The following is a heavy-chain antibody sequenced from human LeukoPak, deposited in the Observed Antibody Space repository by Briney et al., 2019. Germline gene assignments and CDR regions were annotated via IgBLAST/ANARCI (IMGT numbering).Heavy chain of an antibody. CDR1: GFNVSSNY. CDR2: IYSSGDT. CDR3: AKCLQGYSGSYYPDY. V-gene: IGHV3-53*01. D-gene: IGHD1-26*01. J-gene: IGHJ4*02. Sequence: PGGSLRLSCTASGFNVSSNYMSWVRQAPGKGLEWVSVIYSSGDTYYADSVKGRFTISRDNSKNTLYLQMNSLRAEDTAVYYCAKCLQGYSGSYYPDYWGQGTLVTVSS.